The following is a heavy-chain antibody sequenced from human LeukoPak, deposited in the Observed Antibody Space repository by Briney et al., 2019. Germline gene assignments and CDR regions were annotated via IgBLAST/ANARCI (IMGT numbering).Heavy chain of an antibody. CDR2: INPNSGGT. V-gene: IGHV1-2*02. J-gene: IGHJ5*02. Sequence: ASVKVSCKASGYTFTGYYMHWVRQAPGQGLEWMGWINPNSGGTNYAQKFQGRVTMTRDTSISTAYMELSRLRSDDTAVYYCARDRGLMVSTNWFDPWGQGTLVTVSS. CDR1: GYTFTGYY. CDR3: ARDRGLMVSTNWFDP. D-gene: IGHD2-8*01.